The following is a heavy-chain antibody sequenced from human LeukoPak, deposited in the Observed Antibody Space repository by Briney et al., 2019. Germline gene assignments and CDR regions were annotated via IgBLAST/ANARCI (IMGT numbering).Heavy chain of an antibody. D-gene: IGHD3-22*01. CDR1: GGSISSGNYH. CDR3: AREKAYDSTISYSNPFDS. J-gene: IGHJ4*02. Sequence: SETLSLTCTVSGGSISSGNYHWSWIRQHPGKGLEWIGYIHYRGSTYYNPSLESRVTVSADTSKNQFSLKLSSVTAADTAVYYCAREKAYDSTISYSNPFDSWGLGTLVTVSS. CDR2: IHYRGST. V-gene: IGHV4-31*03.